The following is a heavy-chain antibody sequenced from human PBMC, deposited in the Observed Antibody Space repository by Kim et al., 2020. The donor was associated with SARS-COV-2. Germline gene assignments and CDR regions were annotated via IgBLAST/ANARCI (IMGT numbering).Heavy chain of an antibody. Sequence: AASVTGRFTISRDDSKNTAYLQMNSLKTEDTAVYYCTRLSRDSSGGWFDPWGQGTLVTVSS. V-gene: IGHV3-73*01. J-gene: IGHJ5*02. D-gene: IGHD3-22*01. CDR3: TRLSRDSSGGWFDP.